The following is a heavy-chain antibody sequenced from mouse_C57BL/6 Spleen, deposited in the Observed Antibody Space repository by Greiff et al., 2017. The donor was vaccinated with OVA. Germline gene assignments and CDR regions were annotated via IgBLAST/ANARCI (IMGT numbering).Heavy chain of an antibody. CDR2: INPSNGGT. CDR1: GYTFTSYW. J-gene: IGHJ1*03. Sequence: VQLQQPGTELVKPGASVKLSCRASGYTFTSYWMHWVKQRPGQGLEWIGNINPSNGGTNYNEKFKSKATLTVDKSSSTAYMQLSSLTSEDSAVYYCARSGRGDWYFDVWGTGTTVTVSS. D-gene: IGHD3-2*02. V-gene: IGHV1-53*01. CDR3: ARSGRGDWYFDV.